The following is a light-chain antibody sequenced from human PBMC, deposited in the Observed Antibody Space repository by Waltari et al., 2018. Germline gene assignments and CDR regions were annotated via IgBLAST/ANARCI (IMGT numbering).Light chain of an antibody. Sequence: QSALTQPASMSASPGQSITISCTGDSSALENYNFVSWYQVHPGKVPKLIIFEVSNRPSGVSNRFSGSKSRNAASLTISGLQAEDEADYYCSSYTRTSTRVFGGGTKLTVL. CDR2: EVS. CDR1: SSALENYNF. V-gene: IGLV2-14*01. J-gene: IGLJ3*02. CDR3: SSYTRTSTRV.